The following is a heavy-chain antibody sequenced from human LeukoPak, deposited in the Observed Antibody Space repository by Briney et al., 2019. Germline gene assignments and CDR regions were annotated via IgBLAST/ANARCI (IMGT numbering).Heavy chain of an antibody. CDR1: GGTFSSYA. V-gene: IGHV1-18*01. D-gene: IGHD3-10*01. J-gene: IGHJ4*02. CDR2: ISAYNGST. CDR3: ARVLWFGELLRAFDY. Sequence: ASVKVSCKASGGTFSSYAISWVRQAPGQGLEWMGWISAYNGSTNYAQKLQGRVTMTTDTSTSTAYMELRSLRSDDTAVYYCARVLWFGELLRAFDYWGQGTLVTVSS.